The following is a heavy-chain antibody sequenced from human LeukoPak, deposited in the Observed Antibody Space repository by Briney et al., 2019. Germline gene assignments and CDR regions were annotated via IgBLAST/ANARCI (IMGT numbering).Heavy chain of an antibody. Sequence: PGGSLRLSCAASGFTFSSYEMNWVRRAPGKGREWVSYISSSGTTIYYADSVKGRFTISRDNAQNSLYLQMNSLRAEDTAVYYCARVGVVVAATGNLWFDPWGQGTLVTVSS. J-gene: IGHJ5*02. CDR2: ISSSGTTI. CDR3: ARVGVVVAATGNLWFDP. CDR1: GFTFSSYE. D-gene: IGHD2-15*01. V-gene: IGHV3-48*03.